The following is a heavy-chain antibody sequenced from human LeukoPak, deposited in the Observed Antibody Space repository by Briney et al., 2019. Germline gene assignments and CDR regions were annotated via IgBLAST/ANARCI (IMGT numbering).Heavy chain of an antibody. J-gene: IGHJ4*02. CDR1: GDSFSNSDYS. CDR2: VFYTGNT. V-gene: IGHV4-39*01. D-gene: IGHD6-13*01. Sequence: SETLSLTCTVSGDSFSNSDYSWAWIRQPPGKGLEWIGSVFYTGNTYHNPSLKSRVTISVDTSTNHFYLNLNFVTATDTAVYYCARHPKQQDSWRFDYWGQGTLVTVSS. CDR3: ARHPKQQDSWRFDY.